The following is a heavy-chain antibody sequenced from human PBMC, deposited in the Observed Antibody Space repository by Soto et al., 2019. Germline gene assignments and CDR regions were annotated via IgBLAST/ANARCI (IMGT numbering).Heavy chain of an antibody. D-gene: IGHD2-2*01. CDR2: INHSGST. CDR3: ARHRGIVPAAEMGYYYYYMDV. V-gene: IGHV4-34*01. Sequence: SETLSLTCAVYGGSFSGYYWSWIRQPPGKGLEWIGEINHSGSTNYNPSLKSRVTISVDTSKNQFSLKLSSVTAADTAVYYCARHRGIVPAAEMGYYYYYMDVWGKGTTVTVSS. J-gene: IGHJ6*03. CDR1: GGSFSGYY.